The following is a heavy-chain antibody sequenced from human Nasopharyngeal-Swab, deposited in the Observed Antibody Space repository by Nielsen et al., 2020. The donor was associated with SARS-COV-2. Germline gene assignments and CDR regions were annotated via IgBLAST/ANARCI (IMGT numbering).Heavy chain of an antibody. D-gene: IGHD2-2*01. CDR3: AKGGYCSSTSCKDFFDY. J-gene: IGHJ4*02. V-gene: IGHV3-23*01. CDR2: ISGSSGST. Sequence: VREAPGKGLEWVSGISGSSGSTSYADSVKGRFTISRDNSKNTLYVQMNSLRAEDTAVYYCAKGGYCSSTSCKDFFDYWGQGTLVTVSS.